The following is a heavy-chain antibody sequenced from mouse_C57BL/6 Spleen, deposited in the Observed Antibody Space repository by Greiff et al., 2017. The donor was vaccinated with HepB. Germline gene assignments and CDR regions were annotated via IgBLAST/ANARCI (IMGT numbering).Heavy chain of an antibody. J-gene: IGHJ4*01. D-gene: IGHD1-1*01. CDR3: TRGYYYGTAMDY. CDR1: GFTFSSYA. Sequence: EVMLVESGEGLVKPGGSLKLSCAASGFTFSSYAMSWVRQTPEKRLEWVAYISSGGDYIYYADTVKGRFTISRDNARNTLYLQMSSLKSEDTAMYYCTRGYYYGTAMDYWGQGTSVTVSS. V-gene: IGHV5-9-1*02. CDR2: ISSGGDYI.